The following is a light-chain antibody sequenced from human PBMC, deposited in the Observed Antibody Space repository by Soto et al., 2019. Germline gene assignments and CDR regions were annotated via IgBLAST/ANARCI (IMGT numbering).Light chain of an antibody. J-gene: IGKJ4*01. Sequence: EIVLTQSPATLSLSPEERATLSCRASQSVSRYLAWYQQKPGQAPRLLIYDASNRATGIPARFSGSGSGTDFTLTISSLEPEDFAVYYCQQRSDWPSTFGRGTKVQIK. CDR1: QSVSRY. V-gene: IGKV3-11*01. CDR2: DAS. CDR3: QQRSDWPST.